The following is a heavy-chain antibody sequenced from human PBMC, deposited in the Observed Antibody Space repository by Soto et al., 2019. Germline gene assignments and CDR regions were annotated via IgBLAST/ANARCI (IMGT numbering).Heavy chain of an antibody. CDR3: ANPHSSWKSNYLARDY. D-gene: IGHD4-4*01. J-gene: IGHJ4*02. CDR2: ISASGGTT. V-gene: IGHV3-23*01. CDR1: GFTFSSYA. Sequence: GGSLRLSCAGSGFTFSSYAMNLVRQAPGKGLEWVSVISASGGTTYYADSVKGRLTISRDNSKNTLYLQMNSLRAEDTAVYYCANPHSSWKSNYLARDYWGQRNLVTVS.